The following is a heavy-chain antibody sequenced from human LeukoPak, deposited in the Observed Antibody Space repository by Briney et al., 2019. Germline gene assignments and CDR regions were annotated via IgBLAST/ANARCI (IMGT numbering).Heavy chain of an antibody. CDR2: ISSSGSTI. D-gene: IGHD5-18*01. CDR3: ARSSPDGYSYVVVYYYYMDV. CDR1: GFTFSSYE. V-gene: IGHV3-48*03. Sequence: GGSLRLSCAASGFTFSSYEMNWVRQAPGKGLEWVSYISSSGSTIYYADSVKGRFTISRDNAKNSLYLQMNSLRAEDTAVYYCARSSPDGYSYVVVYYYYMDVWGKGTTVTISS. J-gene: IGHJ6*03.